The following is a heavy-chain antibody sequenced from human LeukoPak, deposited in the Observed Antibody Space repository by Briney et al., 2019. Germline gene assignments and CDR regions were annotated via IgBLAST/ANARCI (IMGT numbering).Heavy chain of an antibody. CDR2: IYENGGTT. CDR3: AKDFRIGYSAHFDY. V-gene: IGHV3-23*01. J-gene: IGHJ4*02. D-gene: IGHD2-21*01. CDR1: GFTFRSHA. Sequence: GGSLRLSCVGSGFTFRSHAVSWVRQAPEKGLEFVSGIYENGGTTYYADSVKGRFSISRDNSKNTLYLQMDSLRGEDTAVYYCAKDFRIGYSAHFDYWGQGALVTVSS.